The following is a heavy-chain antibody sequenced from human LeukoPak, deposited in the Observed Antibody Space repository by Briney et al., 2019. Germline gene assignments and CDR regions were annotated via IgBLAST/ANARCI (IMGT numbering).Heavy chain of an antibody. Sequence: GGSLRLSCAASGFIFSSYGMHWVRQAPGKGLEWVAFIRYDGSIKYYADSVKGRFTISRDNSKKTLYLQMNSLRAEDTAVYYCAKDDGARPTQLIDYWGQGTLVTVSS. D-gene: IGHD2-2*01. CDR1: GFIFSSYG. CDR2: IRYDGSIK. V-gene: IGHV3-30*02. J-gene: IGHJ4*02. CDR3: AKDDGARPTQLIDY.